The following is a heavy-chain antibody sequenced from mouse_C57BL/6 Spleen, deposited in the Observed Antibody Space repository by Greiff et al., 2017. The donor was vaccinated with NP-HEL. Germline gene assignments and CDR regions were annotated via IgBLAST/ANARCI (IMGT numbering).Heavy chain of an antibody. Sequence: QVQLQQSGAELVMPGASVKLSCKASGYTFTSYWMHWVKQRPGQGLEWIGEIDPSDSYTNYNQKFKGKSTLTVDKSSSTAYMQLSSLTSEDSAVYYCARWATVGEGYFDVWGTGTTVTVPS. CDR1: GYTFTSYW. CDR2: IDPSDSYT. V-gene: IGHV1-69*01. CDR3: ARWATVGEGYFDV. D-gene: IGHD1-1*01. J-gene: IGHJ1*03.